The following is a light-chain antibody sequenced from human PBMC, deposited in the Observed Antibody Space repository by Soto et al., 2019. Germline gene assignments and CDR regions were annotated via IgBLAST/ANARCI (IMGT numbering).Light chain of an antibody. V-gene: IGLV2-18*02. CDR3: SSYTSSNTPWV. J-gene: IGLJ3*02. CDR1: SSDVGSYNR. Sequence: QSALTQPPSVSGSPGQSVTISCTGTSSDVGSYNRVSWYQQPPGAAPKLMIYDVSIRPSGVPDRFSGSKSGNTASLTISGLQAEDEADYYCSSYTSSNTPWVFGGGTKVTVL. CDR2: DVS.